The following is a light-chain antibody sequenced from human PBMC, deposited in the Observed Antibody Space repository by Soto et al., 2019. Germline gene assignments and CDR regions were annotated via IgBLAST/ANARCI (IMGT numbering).Light chain of an antibody. CDR3: QSYDSSLSVGV. V-gene: IGLV1-40*01. J-gene: IGLJ3*02. Sequence: QSVLTQPPSVSGAPGQRVTISCTGSSSNIGAGYDVHWYQQLPGTAPKLLIYGNSNRPSGVPYRFSGSKSGTSASLAITGLQAEDEADYYCQSYDSSLSVGVFSGGTKLTVL. CDR2: GNS. CDR1: SSNIGAGYD.